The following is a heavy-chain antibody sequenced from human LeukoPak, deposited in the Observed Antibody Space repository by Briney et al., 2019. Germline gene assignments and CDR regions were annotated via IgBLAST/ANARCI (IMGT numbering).Heavy chain of an antibody. CDR3: AREEYYYDSSGYNPTPFDY. J-gene: IGHJ4*02. Sequence: ASVKVSCKASGYTFTSYGISWVRQAPGQGLEWMGWISAYNGNTNYAQKFQGRVTMTRDTSTSTVYMELSSLRSEDTAVYYCAREEYYYDSSGYNPTPFDYWGQGTLVTVSS. CDR2: ISAYNGNT. CDR1: GYTFTSYG. V-gene: IGHV1-18*01. D-gene: IGHD3-22*01.